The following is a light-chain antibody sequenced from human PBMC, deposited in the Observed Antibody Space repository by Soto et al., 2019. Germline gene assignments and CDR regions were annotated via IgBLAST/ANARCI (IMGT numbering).Light chain of an antibody. CDR2: AAS. CDR1: QNINSH. Sequence: MQFTQSPSSLSASVGDRVTITCRASQNINSHLNWYQQKAGKTPQLLIHAASSLQSGVPLRFSGSGSGTDYTLTISGLQPEDSATYYCQQSSTTWTFGQGTKV. V-gene: IGKV1-39*01. J-gene: IGKJ1*01. CDR3: QQSSTTWT.